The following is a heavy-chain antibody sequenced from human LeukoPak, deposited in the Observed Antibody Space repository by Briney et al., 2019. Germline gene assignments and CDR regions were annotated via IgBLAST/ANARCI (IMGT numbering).Heavy chain of an antibody. Sequence: GGSLRLSCAASGFTFSSYWMSWVRQAPGKGLEWVANMNQDGSEKYYVDSVKGRFTISRDNAKNSLYLQMNSLRAGDTAAYYCARGAYTYVYWGQGTLVTVSS. V-gene: IGHV3-7*05. J-gene: IGHJ4*02. D-gene: IGHD5-18*01. CDR2: MNQDGSEK. CDR1: GFTFSSYW. CDR3: ARGAYTYVY.